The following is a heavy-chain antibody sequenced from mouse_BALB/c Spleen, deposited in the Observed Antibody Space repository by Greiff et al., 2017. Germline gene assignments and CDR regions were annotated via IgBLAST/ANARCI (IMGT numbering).Heavy chain of an antibody. CDR1: GFTFSDYY. CDR3: AREGPSGYWYFDV. V-gene: IGHV5-4*02. D-gene: IGHD1-3*01. Sequence: EVQLQESGGGLVKPGGSLKLSCAASGFTFSDYYMYWVRQTPEKRLEWVATISDGGSYTYYPDSVKGRFTISRDNAKNNLYLQMSSLKSEDTAMYYCAREGPSGYWYFDVWGAGTTVTVSS. J-gene: IGHJ1*01. CDR2: ISDGGSYT.